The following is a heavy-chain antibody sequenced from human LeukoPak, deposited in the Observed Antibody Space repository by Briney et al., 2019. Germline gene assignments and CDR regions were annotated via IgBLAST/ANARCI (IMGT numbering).Heavy chain of an antibody. J-gene: IGHJ4*02. V-gene: IGHV3-7*01. D-gene: IGHD5-24*01. CDR1: GFTFSTYW. CDR2: IKQDGSEK. CDR3: ANGDGFDY. Sequence: GGSLRLSCAPSGFTFSTYWMSWVRQAPGKGLEWVANIKQDGSEKYYADSVKGRFTISRDNPKNLLYLQMNSLRVEDTAVYYCANGDGFDYWGQGTLVTVSS.